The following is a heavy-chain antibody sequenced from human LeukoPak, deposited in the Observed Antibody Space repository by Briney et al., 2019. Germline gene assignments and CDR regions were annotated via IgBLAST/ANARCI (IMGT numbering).Heavy chain of an antibody. CDR2: VITDGSEK. V-gene: IGHV3-7*01. CDR3: ARSDQGPEE. CDR1: GFTFSNYW. Sequence: GGSLRLSCATTGFTFSNYWMNWVRQAPGKGLEWVAIVITDGSEKHYVDSVRGRFIVSRDNAKNSLYLQITSLRGDDTALYYCARSDQGPEEWGQGTLVTVSS. D-gene: IGHD2-2*01. J-gene: IGHJ4*02.